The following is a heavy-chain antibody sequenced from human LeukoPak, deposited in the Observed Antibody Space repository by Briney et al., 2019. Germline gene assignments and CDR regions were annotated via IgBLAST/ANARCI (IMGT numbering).Heavy chain of an antibody. CDR3: AKNFYSSSWYQGLFDY. V-gene: IGHV3-48*03. D-gene: IGHD6-13*01. Sequence: PGGSLRLSCAASGFTFSSYEMNWVRQAPGKGLEWVSYMSGSGTTMYYADSVKGRFTISRDNSKNTLYLQMNSLRAEDTAVYYCAKNFYSSSWYQGLFDYWGQGTLVTVSS. J-gene: IGHJ4*02. CDR2: MSGSGTTM. CDR1: GFTFSSYE.